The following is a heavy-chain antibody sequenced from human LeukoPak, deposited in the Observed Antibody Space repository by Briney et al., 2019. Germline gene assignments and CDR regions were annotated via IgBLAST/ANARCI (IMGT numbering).Heavy chain of an antibody. CDR2: IKQDGSEK. Sequence: GGSLRLSCAASGFTFSSYWMSWVRQAPGKGLEWVANIKQDGSEKYYVDSVKGRFTISRDNAKNSLYLQTNSLRAEDTAVYYCARDGSTYYDFWSGYQRAYGMDVWGQGTTVTVSS. V-gene: IGHV3-7*01. CDR3: ARDGSTYYDFWSGYQRAYGMDV. D-gene: IGHD3-3*01. J-gene: IGHJ6*02. CDR1: GFTFSSYW.